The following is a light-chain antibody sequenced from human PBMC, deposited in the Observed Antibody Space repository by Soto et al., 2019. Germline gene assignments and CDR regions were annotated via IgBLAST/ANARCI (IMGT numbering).Light chain of an antibody. CDR3: SSYARNRDVL. V-gene: IGLV2-14*01. CDR2: DVS. Sequence: QSVLTQPASVSGSPEQSITISCTGTSSDVGGYNYVSWYQQHPGKAPKLMIYDVSNRPSGVSNRFSGSKSGNTASLTISGLQAEDGADYYCSSYARNRDVLFGGGTKLTVL. J-gene: IGLJ2*01. CDR1: SSDVGGYNY.